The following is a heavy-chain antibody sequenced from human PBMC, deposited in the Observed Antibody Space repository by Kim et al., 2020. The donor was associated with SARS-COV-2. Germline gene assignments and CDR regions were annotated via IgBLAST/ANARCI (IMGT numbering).Heavy chain of an antibody. V-gene: IGHV3-48*02. CDR1: GFTFSSYS. CDR2: ISSSSSTI. CDR3: ARAYSSGWFGEYYFDY. D-gene: IGHD6-19*01. J-gene: IGHJ4*02. Sequence: GGSLRLSCAASGFTFSSYSMNWVRQAPGKGLEWVSYISSSSSTIYYADSVKGRFTISRDNAKNSLYLQMNSLRDEDTAVYYCARAYSSGWFGEYYFDYWGQGTLVTVSS.